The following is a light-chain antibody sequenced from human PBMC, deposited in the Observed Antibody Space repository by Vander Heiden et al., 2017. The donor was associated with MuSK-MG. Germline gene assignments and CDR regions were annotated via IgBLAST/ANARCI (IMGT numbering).Light chain of an antibody. CDR2: GAS. V-gene: IGKV3-15*01. CDR1: QSVSSN. J-gene: IGKJ1*01. CDR3: HQDNNWPLT. Sequence: EIVMTQSPATLSVSPGERATLSCRASQSVSSNLAWYQQKPGQAPRLLIYGASTRATGIPARLSGSGSGTEFTLTISSLQSEDFAVYYCHQDNNWPLTFGQGTKVEIK.